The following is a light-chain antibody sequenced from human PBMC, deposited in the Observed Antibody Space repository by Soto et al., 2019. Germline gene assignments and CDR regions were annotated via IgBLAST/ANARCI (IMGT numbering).Light chain of an antibody. CDR3: LVSYTGARGV. CDR2: DTT. CDR1: TGDVTSGHY. J-gene: IGLJ2*01. Sequence: QAVVIQEPSLTVSPGGTVTLTCGSSTGDVTSGHYPYWFQQKPGQAPRTLIYDTTNKHSWTPARFSGSLLGGKAALTLSGAQPEDEAAYYCLVSYTGARGVFGGGTKVTVL. V-gene: IGLV7-46*01.